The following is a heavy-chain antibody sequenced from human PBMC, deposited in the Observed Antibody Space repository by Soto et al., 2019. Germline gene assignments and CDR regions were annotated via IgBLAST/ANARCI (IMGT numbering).Heavy chain of an antibody. V-gene: IGHV4-31*03. CDR1: GGSISSGGYY. CDR2: IYYSGST. D-gene: IGHD6-13*01. J-gene: IGHJ4*02. Sequence: QVQLQESGPGLVKPSQTLSLTCTVSGGSISSGGYYWSWIRQHPGKGLEWIGYIYYSGSTYYNPSLKSRVTISVDTSKNQFALKLSSVTAADTAVYYCARDRAGALYFDYWGQGTLVTVSS. CDR3: ARDRAGALYFDY.